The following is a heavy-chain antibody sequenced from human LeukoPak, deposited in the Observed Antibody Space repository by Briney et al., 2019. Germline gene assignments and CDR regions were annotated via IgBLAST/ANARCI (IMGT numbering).Heavy chain of an antibody. CDR1: GGSFSSYY. J-gene: IGHJ5*02. Sequence: SETLSLTCAVYGGSFSSYYWSWIRQPPGKGLEWIGEINHSGSTNYNPSLKSRVTISVDTSKNQFSLNLSSVTAADTAVYYCAKCSRDGYIGWFDPWGQGTLVTVSS. V-gene: IGHV4-34*01. D-gene: IGHD5-24*01. CDR3: AKCSRDGYIGWFDP. CDR2: INHSGST.